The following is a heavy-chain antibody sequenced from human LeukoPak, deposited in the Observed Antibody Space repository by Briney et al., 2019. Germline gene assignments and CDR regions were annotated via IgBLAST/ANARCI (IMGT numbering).Heavy chain of an antibody. V-gene: IGHV4-30-2*01. Sequence: SQTLSLTCAVSGGSISSGGYSWSWIRQPPGKGLEWIGYIYHSGSTYYNPSLKSRVTISVDRSKNQFSLKLSSVTAADTAVYYCASIYRSGGRCYFDYWGQGTLVTVSS. CDR3: ASIYRSGGRCYFDY. D-gene: IGHD2-15*01. J-gene: IGHJ4*02. CDR1: GGSISSGGYS. CDR2: IYHSGST.